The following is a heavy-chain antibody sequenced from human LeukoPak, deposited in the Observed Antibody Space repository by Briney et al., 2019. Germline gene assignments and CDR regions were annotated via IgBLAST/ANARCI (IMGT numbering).Heavy chain of an antibody. D-gene: IGHD3-16*01. Sequence: SETLSLTCTVSGGSISSYYWSWIRQPPGKGLEWIGYIYYSGSTNYNPSLKSRVTISVDTSKNQFSLKLSSVTAADTAVYYCAKTPGLRTPFDYWGQGTLVTVSS. CDR3: AKTPGLRTPFDY. V-gene: IGHV4-59*01. CDR2: IYYSGST. CDR1: GGSISSYY. J-gene: IGHJ4*02.